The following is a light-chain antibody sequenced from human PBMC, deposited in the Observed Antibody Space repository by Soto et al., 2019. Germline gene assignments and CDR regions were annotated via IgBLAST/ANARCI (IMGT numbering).Light chain of an antibody. V-gene: IGKV3-15*01. CDR1: QDVSSK. CDR2: DAS. CDR3: QQYDPWPPGT. Sequence: ILITRSPATRSVSRLGVATRSFRASQDVSSKLAWYQQKPGLPPRLVIYDASTRATGIPARFSGSGSGKDFTLTISGLQSEDFAIYYCQQYDPWPPGTFGQGTKVEIK. J-gene: IGKJ1*01.